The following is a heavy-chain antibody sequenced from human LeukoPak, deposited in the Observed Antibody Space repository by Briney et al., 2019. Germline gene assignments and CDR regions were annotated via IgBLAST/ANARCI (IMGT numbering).Heavy chain of an antibody. D-gene: IGHD6-13*01. CDR3: ARVTGYMTEDYFDY. Sequence: SETLSPTCTVSGASISSYYWSWIRQPPGKGLEWIGYMYYSGSTKYNPSLTSRVTISVDTSKNQFSLKLSSVTAADTAVYYCARVTGYMTEDYFDYWGQGTLITVSS. CDR1: GASISSYY. V-gene: IGHV4-59*01. J-gene: IGHJ4*02. CDR2: MYYSGST.